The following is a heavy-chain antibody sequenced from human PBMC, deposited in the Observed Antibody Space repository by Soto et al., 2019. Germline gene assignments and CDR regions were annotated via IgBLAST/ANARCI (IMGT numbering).Heavy chain of an antibody. J-gene: IGHJ4*02. Sequence: VASVKVSCKASGYTFTGYYMHWVRQAPGQGLEWMGWINPNSGGTNYAQKFQGRVTMTRDTSTSTAYMELSRLRSDDTAVYYCARSPTGYSGYDYYFDYWGQGTLVTVSS. CDR1: GYTFTGYY. D-gene: IGHD5-12*01. CDR3: ARSPTGYSGYDYYFDY. V-gene: IGHV1-2*02. CDR2: INPNSGGT.